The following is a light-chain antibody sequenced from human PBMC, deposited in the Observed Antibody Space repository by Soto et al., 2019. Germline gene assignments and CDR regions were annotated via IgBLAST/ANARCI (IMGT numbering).Light chain of an antibody. Sequence: QSVLTQPASLSGSPGQSITLSCTGTRSDIGSYNYVSWYQHHPGKVPKFIIYDVTNRPSGVSDRFSGSKSGNTASLTISGLQAEDEADYYCNSYTSASTYVFGTGTKVTVL. CDR1: RSDIGSYNY. J-gene: IGLJ1*01. CDR3: NSYTSASTYV. CDR2: DVT. V-gene: IGLV2-14*03.